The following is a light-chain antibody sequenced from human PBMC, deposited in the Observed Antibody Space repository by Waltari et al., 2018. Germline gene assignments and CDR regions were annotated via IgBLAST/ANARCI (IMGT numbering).Light chain of an antibody. CDR1: KSISSW. Sequence: DIQMTQSPSTLSASVGDRVTITCRASKSISSWLAWYQQKPGKAPKLLIYKESSLESGVPSRFSGSGSGTEFTLTISSLQPDDFATYYCQQYNSYSPLTFGGGTKVEIK. CDR3: QQYNSYSPLT. J-gene: IGKJ4*01. CDR2: KES. V-gene: IGKV1-5*03.